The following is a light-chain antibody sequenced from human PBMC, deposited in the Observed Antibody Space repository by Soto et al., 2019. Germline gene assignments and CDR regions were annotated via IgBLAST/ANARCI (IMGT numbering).Light chain of an antibody. J-gene: IGKJ1*01. CDR1: QSIRTY. CDR2: AAS. Sequence: DIQMTQSPSSLSASVGDRVTITCRASQSIRTYLNCYQQKPGKAPKFLIYAASTLQSGVPSRFSGSGSGTDFTLTISSLQPEDFTTYYCQQTYSNPRTFGQGTKVEIK. CDR3: QQTYSNPRT. V-gene: IGKV1-39*01.